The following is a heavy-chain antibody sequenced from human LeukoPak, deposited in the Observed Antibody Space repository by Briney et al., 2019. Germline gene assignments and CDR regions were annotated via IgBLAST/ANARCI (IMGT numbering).Heavy chain of an antibody. V-gene: IGHV4-34*01. CDR2: INHSGST. CDR3: GPAGGSIRYYYGMDV. CDR1: GGSVSSYY. D-gene: IGHD3-9*01. Sequence: SETLSLTCTVSGGSVSSYYWSWIRQPPGKGLEWIGEINHSGSTNYNPSLKSRVTISVDTSKNQFSLKLSSVTAADTAVYYCGPAGGSIRYYYGMDVWGQGTTATVSS. J-gene: IGHJ6*02.